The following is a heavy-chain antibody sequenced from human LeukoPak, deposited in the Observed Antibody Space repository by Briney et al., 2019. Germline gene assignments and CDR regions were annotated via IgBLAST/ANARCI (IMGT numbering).Heavy chain of an antibody. V-gene: IGHV3-66*01. D-gene: IGHD3-10*01. CDR3: ARDPGTYYFDY. CDR1: GFTVSSNY. J-gene: IGHJ4*02. CDR2: IYSGGST. Sequence: PGGSLRLSCAASGFTVSSNYMNWVRQAPGKGLEWVSVIYSGGSTYYADSVKGRFTISRDNSKNTLYLQMNSLRAEDTAVYYCARDPGTYYFDYWGQGTLVTVSS.